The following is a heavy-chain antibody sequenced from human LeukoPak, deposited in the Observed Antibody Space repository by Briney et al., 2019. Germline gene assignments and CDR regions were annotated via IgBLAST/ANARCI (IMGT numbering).Heavy chain of an antibody. J-gene: IGHJ4*02. V-gene: IGHV1-18*01. CDR3: ARGDYYGSGTYYKKTVDY. D-gene: IGHD3-10*01. CDR1: GYTFTSYG. Sequence: ASVKVSCKASGYTFTSYGINWVRQAPGQGLEWMGRISAYNGNTNYAQKLQGRVTMTTDTSTSTAYVELRSLRSDDTAVYYCARGDYYGSGTYYKKTVDYWGQGTLVTVSS. CDR2: ISAYNGNT.